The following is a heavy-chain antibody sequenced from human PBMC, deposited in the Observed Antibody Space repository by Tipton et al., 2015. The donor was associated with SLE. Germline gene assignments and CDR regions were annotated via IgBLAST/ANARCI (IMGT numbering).Heavy chain of an antibody. V-gene: IGHV3-21*01. CDR2: ISSSSSYI. CDR1: GFTFSSYS. CDR3: ARALSYNWNYFDY. D-gene: IGHD1-20*01. J-gene: IGHJ4*02. Sequence: SLRLSCAASGFTFSSYSMNWVRQAPGKGLEWVSSISSSSSYIYYADSVKGRFTISRDNAKNSLYLQMNSLRAEDTAVYYCARALSYNWNYFDYWGQGTLVTVSS.